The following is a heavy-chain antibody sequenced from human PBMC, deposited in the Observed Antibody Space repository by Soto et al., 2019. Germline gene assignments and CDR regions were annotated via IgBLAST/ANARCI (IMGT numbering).Heavy chain of an antibody. CDR3: ARGGSGTLYYYYGMDV. CDR2: IWYDGSNK. Sequence: PGGSLRLSCAASGFTFSSYGMHWVRQAPGKGLEWVAVIWYDGSNKYYADSVKGRFTISRDNSKNTLYLQMNSLRAEDTAVYYCARGGSGTLYYYYGMDVWGQGTTVTVSS. V-gene: IGHV3-33*01. D-gene: IGHD3-10*01. J-gene: IGHJ6*02. CDR1: GFTFSSYG.